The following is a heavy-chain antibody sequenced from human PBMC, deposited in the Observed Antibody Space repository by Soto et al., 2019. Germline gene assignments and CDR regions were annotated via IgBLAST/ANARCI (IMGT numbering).Heavy chain of an antibody. V-gene: IGHV3-74*01. CDR2: INSDGSST. D-gene: IGHD1-26*01. J-gene: IGHJ3*02. Sequence: EVQLVESGGGLVQPGGSLRLSCAASGFTFSSYWMHWVRQAPGKGLVWVSRINSDGSSTSYADSVKGRFTISRDNAKNTLYLHMNSLSADDTAVYYCARRGGATTPDAFDIWGQGTMVTVSS. CDR3: ARRGGATTPDAFDI. CDR1: GFTFSSYW.